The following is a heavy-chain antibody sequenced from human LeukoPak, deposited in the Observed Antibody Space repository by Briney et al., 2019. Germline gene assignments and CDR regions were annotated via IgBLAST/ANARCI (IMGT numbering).Heavy chain of an antibody. Sequence: SETLSLTCTVSGDSVSGGGYYWSWIRQHPGKGLEWIGYIYYSGSTDYNPSLRSRVAISVDTSKNQFSLRLSSVAAADTAVYYCARDKWSFDIWGQGTMVTVSS. V-gene: IGHV4-31*03. J-gene: IGHJ3*02. CDR3: ARDKWSFDI. D-gene: IGHD2-15*01. CDR1: GDSVSGGGYY. CDR2: IYYSGST.